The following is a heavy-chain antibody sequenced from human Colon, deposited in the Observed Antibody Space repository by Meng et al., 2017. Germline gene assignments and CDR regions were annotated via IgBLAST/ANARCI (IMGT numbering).Heavy chain of an antibody. CDR3: AKNGEGYYFDY. J-gene: IGHJ4*03. V-gene: IGHV3-23*01. D-gene: IGHD3-10*01. Sequence: GESLKISCAASRFTFSIYAMNWVRQAPGKGLEWVSGISNSGSNTYYADSVKGRFTISRDNSKNTVYLQMNSLRAGDTAVCYCAKNGEGYYFDYWGQGTLVTVSS. CDR2: ISNSGSNT. CDR1: RFTFSIYA.